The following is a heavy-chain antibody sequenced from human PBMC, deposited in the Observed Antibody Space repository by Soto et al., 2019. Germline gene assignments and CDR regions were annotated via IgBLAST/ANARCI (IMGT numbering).Heavy chain of an antibody. D-gene: IGHD4-4*01. CDR1: GSTFSSYA. Sequence: PGGSLRLSCAASGSTFSSYAMSWVRQAPGKGLEWVSAISGSGGSTYYADSVKGRFTISRDNSKNTLYLQMNSLRAEDTAVYYCAKVTRATSFFSNRPAQGENWGQGTLVTVSS. CDR3: AKVTRATSFFSNRPAQGEN. CDR2: ISGSGGST. V-gene: IGHV3-23*01. J-gene: IGHJ4*02.